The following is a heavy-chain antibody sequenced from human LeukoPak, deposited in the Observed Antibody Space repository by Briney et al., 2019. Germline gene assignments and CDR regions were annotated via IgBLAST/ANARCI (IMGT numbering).Heavy chain of an antibody. V-gene: IGHV3-30-3*01. CDR1: GFTFSSYA. CDR2: ISYDGSNK. Sequence: GGSLRLSCAASGFTFSSYAMHWVRQAPGKGLEWVAVISYDGSNKYYADSVKGRFTISRDNSKNTLYLQMNSLRAEDTAVYYCARDLNVVVAATLNNWFDPWGQGTPVTVSS. J-gene: IGHJ5*02. CDR3: ARDLNVVVAATLNNWFDP. D-gene: IGHD2-15*01.